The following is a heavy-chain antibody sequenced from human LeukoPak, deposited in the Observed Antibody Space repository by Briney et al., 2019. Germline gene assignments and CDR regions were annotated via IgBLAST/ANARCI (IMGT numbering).Heavy chain of an antibody. Sequence: SETLSLTCTVSGGSISSYYWSWIRQPAGKGLEWIGRVYTSGNTNYNPSLKSRVTMSVDTSKKQFSLKLSSVTAADTAAYYCARDRQGYYFDYWGQGTLVTVSS. CDR1: GGSISSYY. CDR2: VYTSGNT. D-gene: IGHD2-15*01. V-gene: IGHV4-4*07. J-gene: IGHJ4*02. CDR3: ARDRQGYYFDY.